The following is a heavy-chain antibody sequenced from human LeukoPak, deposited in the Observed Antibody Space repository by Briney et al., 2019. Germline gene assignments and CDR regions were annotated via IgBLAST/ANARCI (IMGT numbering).Heavy chain of an antibody. CDR1: GFTFSSYG. CDR2: ISYDGSNK. V-gene: IGHV3-30*03. Sequence: GRSLRLSCAASGFTFSSYGMHWVRQAPGKGLEWVAVISYDGSNKYYADSVKGRFTISRDNSKNTLYLQMNSLRAEDTAVYYCARDYLPVTSPGWFDPWGQGTLVTVSS. D-gene: IGHD4-17*01. CDR3: ARDYLPVTSPGWFDP. J-gene: IGHJ5*02.